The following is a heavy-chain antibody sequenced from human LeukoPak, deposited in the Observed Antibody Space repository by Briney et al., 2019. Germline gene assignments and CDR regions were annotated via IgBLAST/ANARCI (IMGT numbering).Heavy chain of an antibody. J-gene: IGHJ4*02. CDR2: ISSSGSTI. CDR3: ASWSFGTYYYDSSGYSPDY. Sequence: PGGSLRLSCAASGFTFSDYYMSWIRQAPGKGLEWVSYISSSGSTIYYADSVKGRFTISRDNAKNSLYLQMNSLRAEDTAVYYCASWSFGTYYYDSSGYSPDYWGQGTLVTVSS. D-gene: IGHD3-22*01. V-gene: IGHV3-11*04. CDR1: GFTFSDYY.